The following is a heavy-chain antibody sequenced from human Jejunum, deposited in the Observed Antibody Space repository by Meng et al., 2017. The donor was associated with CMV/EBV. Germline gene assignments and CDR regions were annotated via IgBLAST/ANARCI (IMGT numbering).Heavy chain of an antibody. CDR1: SFSRFG. V-gene: IGHV3-30*02. CDR3: AKDKIPVSPYYYGMDV. Sequence: SFSRFGMHWVRQAPGKGLEWVAFIRFDGTNNYLVDSVKGRFTISRDNSKNMLFLQMNSLRAEDTAVYYCAKDKIPVSPYYYGMDVWGQGTTVTVSS. D-gene: IGHD4-11*01. J-gene: IGHJ6*02. CDR2: IRFDGTNN.